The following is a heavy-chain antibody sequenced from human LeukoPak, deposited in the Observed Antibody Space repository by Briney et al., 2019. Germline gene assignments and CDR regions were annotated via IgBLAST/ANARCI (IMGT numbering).Heavy chain of an antibody. J-gene: IGHJ4*02. D-gene: IGHD3-22*01. CDR1: GFTFSNAW. Sequence: PGGSLRLSCAASGFTFSNAWMNWVRQAPGKGLEWVGRIKSKTDGGTTDYAAPVKSRFTISRDDSKNTLYLQMNSLKTEDTAVYYCSTTYYCDSSEGYWGQGTLVTVSS. CDR3: STTYYCDSSEGY. CDR2: IKSKTDGGTT. V-gene: IGHV3-15*07.